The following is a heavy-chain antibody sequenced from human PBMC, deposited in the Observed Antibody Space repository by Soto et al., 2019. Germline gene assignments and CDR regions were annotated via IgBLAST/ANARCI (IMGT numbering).Heavy chain of an antibody. Sequence: PGGSLRLSCAASGFTFSSYGMHWVRQAPGKGLEWVAVISYDGSNKYYADSVKGRFTISRDNSKNTLYLQMNSLRAEDTAVYYCAKGLPLIAVAHPHYYYGMDVWGQGTTVTVSS. J-gene: IGHJ6*02. CDR3: AKGLPLIAVAHPHYYYGMDV. CDR2: ISYDGSNK. V-gene: IGHV3-30*18. D-gene: IGHD6-19*01. CDR1: GFTFSSYG.